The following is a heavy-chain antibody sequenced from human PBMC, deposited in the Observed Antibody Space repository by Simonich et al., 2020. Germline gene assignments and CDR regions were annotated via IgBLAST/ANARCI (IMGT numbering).Heavy chain of an antibody. D-gene: IGHD1-1*01. CDR1: GFTVSSNY. CDR3: ARWTATGYYFDY. Sequence: EVQLVESGGGLIQPGGSLRLSCAASGFTVSSNYMGWVRQAQGEGVEGVVVIYSGGSTYYADAVKGRFTISRDNSKNTLYLQINSLRAEDTAVYYCARWTATGYYFDYWGQGTLVTVSS. CDR2: IYSGGST. J-gene: IGHJ4*02. V-gene: IGHV3-53*01.